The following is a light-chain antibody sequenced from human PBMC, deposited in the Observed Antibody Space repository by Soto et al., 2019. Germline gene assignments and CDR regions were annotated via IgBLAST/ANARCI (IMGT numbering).Light chain of an antibody. CDR1: QSISTY. J-gene: IGKJ1*01. CDR3: QQSFSTPRP. CDR2: GAS. V-gene: IGKV1-39*01. Sequence: DIQMTQSPSPLSASVGDRVTITCRASQSISTYLNWYQQKPGKAPKLLIYGASSLQSGVPARFSGSGSGTNFTLTISSLQPEDFGTYYCQQSFSTPRPFGQGTKVEIK.